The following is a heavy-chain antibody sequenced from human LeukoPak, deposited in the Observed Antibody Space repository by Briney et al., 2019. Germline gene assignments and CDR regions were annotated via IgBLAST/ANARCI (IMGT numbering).Heavy chain of an antibody. CDR1: GGSISSYY. V-gene: IGHV4-59*12. CDR2: IYHSGST. J-gene: IGHJ4*02. Sequence: SETLSLTCTVSGGSISSYYWSWIRQPAGKGLEWIGEIYHSGSTNYNPSLKSRVTISVDKSKNQFSLKLSSVTAADTAVYYCARSSSSWYNSLRYWGQGTLVTVSS. CDR3: ARSSSSWYNSLRY. D-gene: IGHD6-13*01.